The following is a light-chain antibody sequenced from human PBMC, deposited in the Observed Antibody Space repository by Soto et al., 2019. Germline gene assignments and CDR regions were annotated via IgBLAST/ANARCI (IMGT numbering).Light chain of an antibody. V-gene: IGKV1-5*01. CDR1: QSISSW. CDR3: QQYNSYWT. CDR2: DAS. Sequence: QLPHSLSPLFPPVEARVTIPSRASQSISSWLAWYQQKPGKAPKLLIYDASSLESGVPSRFSGSGSGTEFTLTISSLQPDDFATYYCQQYNSYWTFGQGTKV. J-gene: IGKJ1*01.